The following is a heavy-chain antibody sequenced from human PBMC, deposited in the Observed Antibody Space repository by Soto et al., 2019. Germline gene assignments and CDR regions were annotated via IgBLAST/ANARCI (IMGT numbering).Heavy chain of an antibody. CDR2: IYYSGST. V-gene: IGHV4-59*08. CDR1: GGSISSYY. D-gene: IGHD2-2*01. Sequence: PSETLSLTCTVSGGSISSYYWSWIRQPPGKGLEWIGYIYYSGSTNYNPSLKSRVTISVDTSKNQFSLKLSSVTAADTAVYYCARTLGYCSSTSCQPLYYYYYMDVWGKGTTVTVSS. J-gene: IGHJ6*03. CDR3: ARTLGYCSSTSCQPLYYYYYMDV.